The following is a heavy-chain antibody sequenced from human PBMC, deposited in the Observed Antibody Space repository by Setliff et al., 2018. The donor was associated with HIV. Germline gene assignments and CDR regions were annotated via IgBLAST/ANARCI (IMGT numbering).Heavy chain of an antibody. D-gene: IGHD3-22*01. J-gene: IGHJ6*02. CDR2: ISRSSTFI. Sequence: GESLRLSCAASGFSFSSYTMNWVRQAPGKGLEWVSSISRSSTFIHYGDSVKGRFTISRDDAKNSLYLQMNSLRAEDTAVYYCAREPMGGITMIVHSPYYNGMDVWGQWTTVTVSS. CDR3: AREPMGGITMIVHSPYYNGMDV. V-gene: IGHV3-21*01. CDR1: GFSFSSYT.